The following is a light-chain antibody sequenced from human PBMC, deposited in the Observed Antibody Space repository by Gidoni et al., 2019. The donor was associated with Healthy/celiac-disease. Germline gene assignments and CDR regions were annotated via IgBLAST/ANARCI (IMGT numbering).Light chain of an antibody. CDR3: QAWDSSTYV. Sequence: SYELIQPPSVSVSPGQTASITCPGDKLGDKYACWYQQKPGQSPVLVIYQDRKRPSGIPERFSGSNSGNTATLTISGTQAMDEADYYCQAWDSSTYVFGTGTKVTVL. V-gene: IGLV3-1*01. CDR2: QDR. J-gene: IGLJ1*01. CDR1: KLGDKY.